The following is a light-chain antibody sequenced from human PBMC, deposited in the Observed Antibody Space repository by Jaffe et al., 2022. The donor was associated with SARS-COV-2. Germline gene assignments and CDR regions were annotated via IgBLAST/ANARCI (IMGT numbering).Light chain of an antibody. Sequence: SVLTQPPSVSAAPGQKVTISCSGSSSNIGNSYVSWYQQLPGTAPKLLIYENNKRPSGIPDRFSGSKSGTSASLGITGLQTGDEADYYCGTWDSSLSAGVFGGGTKLTVL. CDR2: ENN. J-gene: IGLJ3*02. CDR1: SSNIGNSY. CDR3: GTWDSSLSAGV. V-gene: IGLV1-51*02.